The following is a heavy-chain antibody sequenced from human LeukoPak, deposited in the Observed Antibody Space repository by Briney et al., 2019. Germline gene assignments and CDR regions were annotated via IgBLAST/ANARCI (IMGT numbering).Heavy chain of an antibody. Sequence: EASVKVSCKASAYSFSSYLLHWVRQAPGQGLAWMGIIDTSGGSTSYAQKFQGRVTMTRDTSTSTVYMEPSSLRSEDTAVYYCARDLGLRGVTNWFDPWGQGTLVTVSS. CDR2: IDTSGGST. D-gene: IGHD3-10*01. V-gene: IGHV1-46*01. CDR3: ARDLGLRGVTNWFDP. J-gene: IGHJ5*02. CDR1: AYSFSSYL.